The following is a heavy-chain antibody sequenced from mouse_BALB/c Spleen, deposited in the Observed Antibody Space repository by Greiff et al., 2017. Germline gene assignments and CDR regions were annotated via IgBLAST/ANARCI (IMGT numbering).Heavy chain of an antibody. J-gene: IGHJ4*01. CDR3: ARLYYRYDKGAMDY. CDR2: ISTYYGNT. CDR1: GYTFTDYA. Sequence: QVQLKESGPELVRPGVSVKISCKGSGYTFTDYAMHWVKQSHAKSLEWIGVISTYYGNTNYNQKFKGKATMTVDKSSSTAYMELARLTSEDSAIYYCARLYYRYDKGAMDYWGQGTSVTVSS. D-gene: IGHD2-14*01. V-gene: IGHV1-67*01.